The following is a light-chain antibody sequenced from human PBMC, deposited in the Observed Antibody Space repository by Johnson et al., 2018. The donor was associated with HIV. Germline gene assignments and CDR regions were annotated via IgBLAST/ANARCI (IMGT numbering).Light chain of an antibody. CDR2: DTY. CDR3: ETWDSNLSGV. CDR1: SSNIGNNY. Sequence: QSVLTQPPSVSAAPGQKVTISCSGSSSNIGNNYVSWYQQLPGTAPKLLIYDTYKRPSGIPDRFSGSKSGTSATLGITGLQTGDEADYYCETWDSNLSGVFGTGTRVTVL. V-gene: IGLV1-51*01. J-gene: IGLJ1*01.